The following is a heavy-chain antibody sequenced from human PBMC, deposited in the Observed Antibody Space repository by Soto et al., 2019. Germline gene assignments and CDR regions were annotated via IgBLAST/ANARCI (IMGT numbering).Heavy chain of an antibody. J-gene: IGHJ6*02. D-gene: IGHD2-2*02. Sequence: PGGSLRLSCAASGFTFSSYWMSWVRQAPGKGLEWVANIKQDGSEKYYVDSVKGRFTISRDNAKNSLYLQMNSLRAEDTAVYYCARGLGYCSSTSCYTGYYYYGMDVWGQGTTVTVSS. CDR1: GFTFSSYW. CDR2: IKQDGSEK. CDR3: ARGLGYCSSTSCYTGYYYYGMDV. V-gene: IGHV3-7*01.